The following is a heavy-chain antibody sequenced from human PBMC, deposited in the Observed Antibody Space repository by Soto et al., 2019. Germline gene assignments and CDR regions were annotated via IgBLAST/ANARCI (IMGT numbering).Heavy chain of an antibody. V-gene: IGHV3-21*01. CDR2: LSSSSSYI. J-gene: IGHJ4*02. CDR1: GFTFGDYT. D-gene: IGHD4-17*01. Sequence: EVQLVESGGGLVKPGGSLRLSCAASGFTFGDYTMHWVRQASGKGLEWVSSLSSSSSYIYYADSVKGRFTISRDNAKNSLYLQMNSLRAEDTAVYYCARSYVDYSFGDYWGQGTLVTVSS. CDR3: ARSYVDYSFGDY.